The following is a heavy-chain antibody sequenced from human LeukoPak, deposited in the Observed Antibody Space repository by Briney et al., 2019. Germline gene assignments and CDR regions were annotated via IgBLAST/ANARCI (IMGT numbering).Heavy chain of an antibody. Sequence: GRSLRLSSAHPVFTFTTYWMTWVRQAPGKGPEWVANIKEDGSATYYVDSVKGRFTISRDNAKKSLYLQMNSLRAEDTAVYYCARDSPGYLAYDSWGQGTLVTVSS. CDR1: VFTFTTYW. D-gene: IGHD1-1*01. J-gene: IGHJ4*02. CDR3: ARDSPGYLAYDS. V-gene: IGHV3-7*04. CDR2: IKEDGSAT.